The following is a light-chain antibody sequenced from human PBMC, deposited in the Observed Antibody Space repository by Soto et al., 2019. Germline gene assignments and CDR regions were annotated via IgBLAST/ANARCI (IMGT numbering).Light chain of an antibody. CDR1: SSDVGGYNC. J-gene: IGLJ3*02. CDR2: DVS. CDR3: SSYTTTSTLLV. Sequence: QSALTQPASVTGSPGQSITISCTGTSSDVGGYNCVSWYQQHPGKAPKLMIYDVSSRPSGVSNRFSGSKSGNTASLTISGLQAEDEADYYCSSYTTTSTLLVFGGGTKLTVL. V-gene: IGLV2-14*01.